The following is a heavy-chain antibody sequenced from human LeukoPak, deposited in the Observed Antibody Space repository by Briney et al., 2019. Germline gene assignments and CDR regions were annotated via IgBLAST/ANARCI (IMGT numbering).Heavy chain of an antibody. CDR3: ARVIAAAYYFDY. D-gene: IGHD6-13*01. Sequence: EASVKVSCKASGYTFTGYYMHWVRQAPGQGLEWMGWISAYNGNTNYAQKLQGRVTMTTDTSTSTAYMELRSLRSDDTAVYYCARVIAAAYYFDYWGQGTLVTVSS. CDR2: ISAYNGNT. CDR1: GYTFTGYY. J-gene: IGHJ4*02. V-gene: IGHV1-18*04.